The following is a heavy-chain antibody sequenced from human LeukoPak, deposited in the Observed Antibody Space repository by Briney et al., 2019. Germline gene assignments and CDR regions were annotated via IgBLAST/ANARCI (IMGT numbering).Heavy chain of an antibody. CDR1: GYTFTSYY. V-gene: IGHV1-46*01. J-gene: IGHJ3*02. D-gene: IGHD6-13*01. CDR3: ARERGLSSQGDAFDI. CDR2: INPSGGST. Sequence: ASVKVSFKASGYTFTSYYMHWVRQAPGQGLEWIGIINPSGGSTRYAQKFQGRVTMTRDTSTSTVYMELSSLRSEDTAVYYCARERGLSSQGDAFDIWGQGTMVTVSS.